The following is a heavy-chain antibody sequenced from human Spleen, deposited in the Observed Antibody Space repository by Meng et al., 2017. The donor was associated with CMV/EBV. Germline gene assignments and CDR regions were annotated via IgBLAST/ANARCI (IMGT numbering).Heavy chain of an antibody. D-gene: IGHD3-16*02. CDR3: ARYRDAFDI. V-gene: IGHV3-7*01. CDR2: IKQDGSEK. J-gene: IGHJ3*02. CDR1: GFTFSSYW. Sequence: GESLKISCAASGFTFSSYWMSWVRQAPGKGLEWVANIKQDGSEKYYVDSVKGRFTISRDNAKNSLYLQMNSLRAEDTAVYYCARYRDAFDIWGQGTMVTVSS.